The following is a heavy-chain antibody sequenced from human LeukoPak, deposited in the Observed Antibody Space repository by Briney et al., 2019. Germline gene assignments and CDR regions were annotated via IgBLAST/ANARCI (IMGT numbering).Heavy chain of an antibody. Sequence: SETLSLTCTVSGGSISSSSYYWGWIRQPPGTGLEWIGSIYYSGSTYYNPSLKSRVAISVDTSKNQFSLKLSSVPAADTAVYYCASSPEGGYCSSTSCYGAFDIWGQGTMVTVSS. J-gene: IGHJ3*02. D-gene: IGHD2-2*01. CDR1: GGSISSSSYY. CDR3: ASSPEGGYCSSTSCYGAFDI. CDR2: IYYSGST. V-gene: IGHV4-39*01.